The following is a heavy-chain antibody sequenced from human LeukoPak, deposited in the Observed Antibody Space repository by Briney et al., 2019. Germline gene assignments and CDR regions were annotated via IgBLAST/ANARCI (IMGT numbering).Heavy chain of an antibody. CDR3: ARDHVLLWFGELTGFDP. J-gene: IGHJ5*02. Sequence: SETLSLTCTVSCGSISSYYWSWIRQPPGKGLEWIGYIYYSGSTNYNPSLKSRVTISVDTSKNQFSLKLSSVTAADTAVYYCARDHVLLWFGELTGFDPWGQGTLVTVSS. CDR2: IYYSGST. CDR1: CGSISSYY. V-gene: IGHV4-59*01. D-gene: IGHD3-10*01.